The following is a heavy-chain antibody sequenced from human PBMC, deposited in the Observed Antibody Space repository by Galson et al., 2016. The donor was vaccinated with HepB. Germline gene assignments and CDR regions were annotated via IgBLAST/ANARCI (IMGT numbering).Heavy chain of an antibody. CDR3: ARRPIVGHTTSAMDV. CDR1: GGSISSSTCY. V-gene: IGHV4-39*01. J-gene: IGHJ6*02. D-gene: IGHD1-26*01. CDR2: IYYTGIT. Sequence: SETLSLTCTVSGGSISSSTCYWDWVRQPPGKGLEWIGAIYYTGITAYNSSLESRVTMSVETSKNPFSLKLSSVTAADTDVYYCARRPIVGHTTSAMDVWGQGTKVTVSS.